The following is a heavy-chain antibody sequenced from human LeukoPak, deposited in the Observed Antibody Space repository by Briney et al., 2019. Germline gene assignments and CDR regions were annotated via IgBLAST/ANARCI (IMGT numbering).Heavy chain of an antibody. V-gene: IGHV3-30*02. Sequence: PGGSLRLSCAASGFTFSSYGMHWVRQAPGKGLEGVAFIRYDGNNKYYADSVKGRFTISRDNSKNTVYLQMNSLRAEDTAVYYCARDRDFGVVTPWCDYWGQGILVTVSS. J-gene: IGHJ4*02. D-gene: IGHD3-3*01. CDR2: IRYDGNNK. CDR1: GFTFSSYG. CDR3: ARDRDFGVVTPWCDY.